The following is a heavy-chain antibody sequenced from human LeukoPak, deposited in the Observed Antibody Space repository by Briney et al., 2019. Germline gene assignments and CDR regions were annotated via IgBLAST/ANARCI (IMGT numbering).Heavy chain of an antibody. Sequence: PGGSLRLSSAASGFTFSSYAMHWVRQAPGKGLEYVSAISSNGGSTYYANSVKGRFTISRDNSKNTLYLQMGSQRAEDMAVYYCAREGESEWELLHWGQGTLVTVSS. J-gene: IGHJ4*02. V-gene: IGHV3-64*01. CDR3: AREGESEWELLH. D-gene: IGHD1-26*01. CDR1: GFTFSSYA. CDR2: ISSNGGST.